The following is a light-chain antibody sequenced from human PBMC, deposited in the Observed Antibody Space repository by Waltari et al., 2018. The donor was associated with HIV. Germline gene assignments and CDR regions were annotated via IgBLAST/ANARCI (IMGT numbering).Light chain of an antibody. V-gene: IGLV3-25*03. Sequence: SYELTQPPSVSVSPGQTARITCSGDALPTHYAYWYQQKPGQAPVLVIYKDSERPSGIPERFSGSSSGTTVTLTISGVQAEDEADYYCQSADSSDTYSWVFGGGTKLTVL. CDR2: KDS. J-gene: IGLJ3*02. CDR1: ALPTHY. CDR3: QSADSSDTYSWV.